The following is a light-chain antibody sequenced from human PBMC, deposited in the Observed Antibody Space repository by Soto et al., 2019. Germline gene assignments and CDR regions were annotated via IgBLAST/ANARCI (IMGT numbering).Light chain of an antibody. V-gene: IGLV2-8*01. CDR1: SSDVGGYNY. Sequence: QSALTQPPSASGSPGQSVTISCTGSSSDVGGYNYVSWYQQHPGKAPKLVIYEVRKRLSGAPDRFSGSKSGNTASLTVSGLQAEDEADYYCSSYPGTNNCGVFGPGTKVTVL. J-gene: IGLJ1*01. CDR2: EVR. CDR3: SSYPGTNNCGV.